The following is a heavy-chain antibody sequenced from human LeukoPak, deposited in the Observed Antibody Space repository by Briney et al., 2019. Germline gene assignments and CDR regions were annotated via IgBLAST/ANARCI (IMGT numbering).Heavy chain of an antibody. D-gene: IGHD3-9*01. CDR3: ARDLETDISDTFDI. CDR2: IYSCGTT. V-gene: IGHV3-66*01. Sequence: GGSLRLSCAASGFTVSSNYMSWVRQAPGKGLEWVSVIYSCGTTYYADSVKGRFTISRDNSKNTLYLQMNSLRAEDTAVYYCARDLETDISDTFDIWGQGTMVTVSS. CDR1: GFTVSSNY. J-gene: IGHJ3*02.